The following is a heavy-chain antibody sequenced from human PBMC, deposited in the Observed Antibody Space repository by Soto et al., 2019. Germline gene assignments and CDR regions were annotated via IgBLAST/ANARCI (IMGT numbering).Heavy chain of an antibody. CDR1: GGTFSRHT. CDR3: ARGWGYDSSDYYYAY. CDR2: IIPMFGTA. J-gene: IGHJ4*02. V-gene: IGHV1-69*01. D-gene: IGHD3-22*01. Sequence: QVQLVQSGAEVRKPGSSVKVSCKASGGTFSRHTISWVRQAPGQGLEWMGGIIPMFGTANHAQKFQGRVTIIADESPSTAYMELSSLRSEDTAIYYCARGWGYDSSDYYYAYWGQGTPVIVSS.